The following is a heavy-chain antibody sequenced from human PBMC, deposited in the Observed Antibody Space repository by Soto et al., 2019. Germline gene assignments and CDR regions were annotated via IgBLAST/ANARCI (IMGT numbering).Heavy chain of an antibody. V-gene: IGHV4-38-2*01. D-gene: IGHD6-13*01. CDR2: IFHSGNT. CDR1: CHSIGNGYY. Sequence: SETLSLTCVVSCHSIGNGYYWAWIRQPPGKGLEWVGSIFHSGNTHFNPSLKSRLTLSVDTSKNQFSLRLTSVTAADTAVYYCARQYDSSSNWFDPWGQRILVTLSS. J-gene: IGHJ5*02. CDR3: ARQYDSSSNWFDP.